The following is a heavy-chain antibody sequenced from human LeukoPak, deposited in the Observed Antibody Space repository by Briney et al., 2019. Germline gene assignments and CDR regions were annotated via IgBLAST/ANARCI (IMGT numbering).Heavy chain of an antibody. Sequence: GGSLRLSCAASGFTFSNHWMSWVRQAPGKGLEWVATIKQDGSEKNYVDSVKGRFTISRDNAKNSLYLQMDSLRAEDTAVYYCARVDRKYEESRYGSFDSWGQGTLVSVSS. CDR2: IKQDGSEK. D-gene: IGHD3-3*01. V-gene: IGHV3-7*01. CDR3: ARVDRKYEESRYGSFDS. CDR1: GFTFSNHW. J-gene: IGHJ4*02.